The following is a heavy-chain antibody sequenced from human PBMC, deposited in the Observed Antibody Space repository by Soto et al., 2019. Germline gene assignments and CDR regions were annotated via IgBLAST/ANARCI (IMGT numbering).Heavy chain of an antibody. J-gene: IGHJ4*02. Sequence: SETLSLTCTVSGGSISRGGYYWNWIRQHPGKGLEWIGYMFYSGSTYYNPSLKSRVTISMDTSKNQFSLNLSSVTAADTALYYCAGGPPRVGLIAVRPCLDYSGPGILVTVSS. CDR1: GGSISRGGYY. V-gene: IGHV4-31*03. D-gene: IGHD6-6*01. CDR2: MFYSGST. CDR3: AGGPPRVGLIAVRPCLDY.